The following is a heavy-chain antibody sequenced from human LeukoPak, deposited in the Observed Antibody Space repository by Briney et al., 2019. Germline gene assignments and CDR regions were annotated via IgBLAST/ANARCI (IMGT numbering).Heavy chain of an antibody. V-gene: IGHV3-33*06. CDR1: GFTFSSYG. CDR3: AKEPYDSSGYYFFSTDY. J-gene: IGHJ4*02. D-gene: IGHD3-22*01. CDR2: IWYDGSNK. Sequence: GSLRLSCAASGFTFSSYGMHWVRQAPGKGLEWVAVIWYDGSNKYYADSVKGRFTISRGNSKNTLYLQMNSLRAEDTAVYYCAKEPYDSSGYYFFSTDYWGQGTLVTVSS.